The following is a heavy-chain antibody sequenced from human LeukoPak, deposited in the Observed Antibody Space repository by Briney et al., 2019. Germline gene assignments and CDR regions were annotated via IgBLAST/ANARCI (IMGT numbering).Heavy chain of an antibody. Sequence: GGSLRLSCAASGFTFNSYAMSWVRQAPGKGLEWVSTISGSGGTTYYADSVKGRFTISRDNSKNTLYLQMNSLRAEDTAVYYCAKNFPSGSQKTTIDYGGKGPLATVP. CDR3: AKNFPSGSQKTTIDY. CDR2: ISGSGGTT. CDR1: GFTFNSYA. D-gene: IGHD3-10*01. J-gene: IGHJ4*02. V-gene: IGHV3-23*01.